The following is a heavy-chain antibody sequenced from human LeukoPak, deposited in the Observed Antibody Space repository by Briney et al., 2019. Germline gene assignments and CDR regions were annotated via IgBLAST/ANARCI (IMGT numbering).Heavy chain of an antibody. Sequence: ASVKVSCKASGYTFTSYGISWVRQAPGQGLEWMGWISAYNGNTNYAQKFQGRVTMTRDTSKTTAYMELSSLTSEDTAMYYCTRGPALHTNWVGGRWYDPWGQGTLVTVTS. J-gene: IGHJ5*02. V-gene: IGHV1-18*01. CDR3: TRGPALHTNWVGGRWYDP. CDR1: GYTFTSYG. D-gene: IGHD1-1*01. CDR2: ISAYNGNT.